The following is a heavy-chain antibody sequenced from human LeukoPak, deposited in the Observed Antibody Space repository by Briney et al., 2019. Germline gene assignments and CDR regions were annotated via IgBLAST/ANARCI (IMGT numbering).Heavy chain of an antibody. V-gene: IGHV3-13*03. CDR3: AKDQSLWYYGSTRGC. Sequence: PGGSLRLSCAACGFTFSSYDMHWVRQATGKGLEWVSAIGTAGDTYYPGSVKGQFTISRENAKNSLYLQMNSLRAEDTAVYYCAKDQSLWYYGSTRGCWGQGTLVTVSS. J-gene: IGHJ4*02. CDR2: IGTAGDT. D-gene: IGHD3-10*01. CDR1: GFTFSSYD.